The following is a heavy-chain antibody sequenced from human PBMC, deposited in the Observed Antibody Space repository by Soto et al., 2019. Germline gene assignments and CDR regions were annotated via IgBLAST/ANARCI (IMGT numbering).Heavy chain of an antibody. CDR3: ARDPKAEQIEYSSSSLRYYYYGMDV. V-gene: IGHV3-33*01. CDR1: GFTFSSYG. D-gene: IGHD6-6*01. Sequence: GGSLRLSCAASGFTFSSYGMHWVRQAPGKGLEWVAVIWYDGSNKYYADSVKGRFTISRDNSKNTLYLQMNSLRAEDTAVYYCARDPKAEQIEYSSSSLRYYYYGMDVWGQGTTVTVSS. J-gene: IGHJ6*02. CDR2: IWYDGSNK.